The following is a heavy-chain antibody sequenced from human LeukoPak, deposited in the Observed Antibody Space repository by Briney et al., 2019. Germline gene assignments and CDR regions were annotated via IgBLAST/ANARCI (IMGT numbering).Heavy chain of an antibody. CDR1: GFTFSSYA. J-gene: IGHJ4*02. CDR3: AKDPPVVPAATEDY. V-gene: IGHV3-23*01. D-gene: IGHD2-2*01. CDR2: ISGSGGST. Sequence: GGSLRLSCAASGFTFSSYAMSWVRHAPGKGLEWVSPISGSGGSTYYADSVKGRFTISRDNSKNTLYLQMNSLRAEDTAVYYCAKDPPVVPAATEDYWGQGTLVTVSS.